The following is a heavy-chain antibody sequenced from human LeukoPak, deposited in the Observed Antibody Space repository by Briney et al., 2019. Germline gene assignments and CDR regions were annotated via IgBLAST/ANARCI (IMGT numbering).Heavy chain of an antibody. CDR3: AKTYGSGSIPSYYFDY. CDR1: GFTFSSYA. V-gene: IGHV3-23*01. Sequence: GGSLRLSCAASGFTFSSYAMSWVRQAPGKGLEWVSAISGSGGSTYYADSVRGRFTISRDNSKNTLYLQMNSLRAEDTAVYYCAKTYGSGSIPSYYFDYWGQGTLVTVSS. CDR2: ISGSGGST. D-gene: IGHD3-10*01. J-gene: IGHJ4*02.